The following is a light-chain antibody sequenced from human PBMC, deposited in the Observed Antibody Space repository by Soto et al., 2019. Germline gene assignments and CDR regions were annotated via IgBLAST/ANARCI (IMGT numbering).Light chain of an antibody. Sequence: MPQSPATLSVSPGERATLSCRASQSVSSNLAWYQQKPGQAPRLLIYGASTRATGIPARFSGSGSGTEFTLTISSLQSEDFAVYYCQQYNNWPPWTFGQGTKVDI. J-gene: IGKJ1*01. CDR3: QQYNNWPPWT. V-gene: IGKV3-15*01. CDR1: QSVSSN. CDR2: GAS.